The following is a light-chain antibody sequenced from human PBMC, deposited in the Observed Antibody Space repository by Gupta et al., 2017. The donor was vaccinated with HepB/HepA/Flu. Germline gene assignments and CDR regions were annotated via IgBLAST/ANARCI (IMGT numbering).Light chain of an antibody. Sequence: QTVVTQEPSLTVSPGGTVPLTCTSSTGAVTSGHDPNWFQQKPGQAHRALIYGTSNKHSWTPARFSGSLLGDKAALTLSGVQPEDDAEYYCLLYYGGAGVFGGGTKVTV. J-gene: IGLJ3*02. CDR3: LLYYGGAGV. CDR1: TGAVTSGHD. CDR2: GTS. V-gene: IGLV7-43*01.